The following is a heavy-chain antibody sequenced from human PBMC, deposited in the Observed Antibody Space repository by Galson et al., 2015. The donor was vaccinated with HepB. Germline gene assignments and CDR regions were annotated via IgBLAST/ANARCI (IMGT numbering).Heavy chain of an antibody. V-gene: IGHV3-48*03. CDR3: ARRGRGGEYYFDY. CDR2: ISTSGSTM. CDR1: GFTFSSYG. J-gene: IGHJ4*02. Sequence: SLRLSCAASGFTFSSYGMHWVRQAPGKGLEWVSYISTSGSTMYYADSVKGRFTISRDNAKNSLYLQMSSLRAEDTAVYYCARRGRGGEYYFDYWGQGMLVSVSS. D-gene: IGHD3-16*01.